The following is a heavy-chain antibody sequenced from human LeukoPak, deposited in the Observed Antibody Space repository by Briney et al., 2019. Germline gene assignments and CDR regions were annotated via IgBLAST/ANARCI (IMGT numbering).Heavy chain of an antibody. CDR1: GFTFSSYA. J-gene: IGHJ1*01. D-gene: IGHD6-13*01. V-gene: IGHV3-48*01. CDR2: ITGSSSII. Sequence: GRSLRLSCAASGFTFSSYAMHWVRQAPGKGLEWVSYITGSSSIIYYADSVKGRFTISRDNAKNSLYLQMNSLRAEDTAVYYCARVGPMGAAAGTGYFQHWGQGTLVTVSS. CDR3: ARVGPMGAAAGTGYFQH.